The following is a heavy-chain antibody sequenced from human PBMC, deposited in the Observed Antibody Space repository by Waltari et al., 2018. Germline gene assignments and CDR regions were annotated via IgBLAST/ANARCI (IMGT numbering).Heavy chain of an antibody. D-gene: IGHD3-9*01. CDR3: AKAAYDILTGYYPTFDY. J-gene: IGHJ4*02. V-gene: IGHV3-30*02. CDR2: IRYDGSNK. Sequence: QVQLVESGGGVVKPGGSLSLSCAASGFTCSSYGMHWVRQAPGQGLEWVAFIRYDGSNKYYADSVKGRFTISRDNSKNTLYLQMNSLRAEDTAVYYCAKAAYDILTGYYPTFDYWGQGTLVTVSS. CDR1: GFTCSSYG.